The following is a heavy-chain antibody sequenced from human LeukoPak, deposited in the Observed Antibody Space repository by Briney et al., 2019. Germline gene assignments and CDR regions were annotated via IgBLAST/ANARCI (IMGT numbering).Heavy chain of an antibody. J-gene: IGHJ4*02. D-gene: IGHD6-19*01. CDR3: VRRVAGTFYFDK. CDR1: GDSIKSTSNY. CDR2: IYYSSNT. V-gene: IGHV4-39*01. Sequence: SETLSLTCSVSGDSIKSTSNYWARVRPPPGKGLEWIGHIYYSSNTYDNSSLKSRVTISDDTSENQVSLSLRSATAADTALYFSVRRVAGTFYFDKWGEGTLVSVSS.